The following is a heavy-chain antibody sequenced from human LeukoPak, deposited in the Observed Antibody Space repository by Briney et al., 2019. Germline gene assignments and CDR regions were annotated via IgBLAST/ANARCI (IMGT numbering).Heavy chain of an antibody. Sequence: GGSLRLSCAASGFTLSRHWMHWVRQAPGKGLVWVSRIISDGSMTNYADSVKGRFTISRDNAKNTLYVQMNSLRAEDSAVYYSARQGTVGEFDYWGQGTLVTVSS. CDR1: GFTLSRHW. V-gene: IGHV3-74*01. J-gene: IGHJ4*02. CDR3: ARQGTVGEFDY. D-gene: IGHD1-26*01. CDR2: IISDGSMT.